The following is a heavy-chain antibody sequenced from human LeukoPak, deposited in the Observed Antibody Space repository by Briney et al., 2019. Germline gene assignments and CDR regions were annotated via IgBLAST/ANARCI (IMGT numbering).Heavy chain of an antibody. CDR3: ARGAQWFDY. CDR2: ISSTRDYI. Sequence: VGSLRLSCAASGFTFSSYSMNWVRQAPGNGREWVSAISSTRDYIYYADSVKGRFTIYRDNAKNSLYLQMKSLRAEDTAVYYCARGAQWFDYWGQGTLVTVSP. V-gene: IGHV3-21*01. J-gene: IGHJ4*02. D-gene: IGHD6-19*01. CDR1: GFTFSSYS.